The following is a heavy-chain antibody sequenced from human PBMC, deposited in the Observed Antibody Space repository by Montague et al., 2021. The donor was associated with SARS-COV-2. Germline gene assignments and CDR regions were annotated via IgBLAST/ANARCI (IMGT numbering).Heavy chain of an antibody. J-gene: IGHJ4*02. D-gene: IGHD1-26*01. Sequence: SETLSLTCAGDVDSSIAENRRRSERHPPELRLPWVVVCHHTGSTKYKPSLKGRVSMSVDKSWNQFSLRLTSVTAADTAIYYRARKGSGRSDLAYWGQRTLVTVSS. CDR2: CHHTGST. CDR1: VDSSIAENR. CDR3: ARKGSGRSDLAY. V-gene: IGHV4-4*02.